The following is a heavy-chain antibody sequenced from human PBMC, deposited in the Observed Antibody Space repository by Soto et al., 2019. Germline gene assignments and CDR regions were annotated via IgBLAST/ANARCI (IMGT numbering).Heavy chain of an antibody. D-gene: IGHD3-10*01. CDR3: AKVGPYDSGSYMFRYNWFGP. CDR1: GFTFSSYV. Sequence: GGSLRLSCAPSGFTFSSYVMTWVRQAPGKGLEFVSYISDSGGITYYADSVKGRFTISRDNSKNTVDLQMNSLRAEDTAVYYCAKVGPYDSGSYMFRYNWFGPWGPGTLVTVSS. J-gene: IGHJ5*01. V-gene: IGHV3-23*01. CDR2: ISDSGGIT.